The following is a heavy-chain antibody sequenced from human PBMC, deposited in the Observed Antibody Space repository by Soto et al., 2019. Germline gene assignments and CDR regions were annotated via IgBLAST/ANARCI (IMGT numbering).Heavy chain of an antibody. V-gene: IGHV4-34*01. J-gene: IGHJ4*02. CDR2: INHSGST. CDR3: ARGSTAMALDY. Sequence: SETLSLTCAVYGGSFSGYYWSWIRQPPGKGLEWIGEINHSGSTNYNPSLKSRVTISVDTSKNQFSLKLSSVTAADTAVYYCARGSTAMALDYWGKGTLVTVAS. D-gene: IGHD5-18*01. CDR1: GGSFSGYY.